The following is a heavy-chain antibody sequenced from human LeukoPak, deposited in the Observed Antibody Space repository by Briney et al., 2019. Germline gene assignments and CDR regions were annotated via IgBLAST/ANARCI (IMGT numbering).Heavy chain of an antibody. D-gene: IGHD5-18*01. Sequence: GGSLRLSCATSGFTFSSYWMSWVRQAPGKGLEWVSVIYSGGSTYYADSVKGRFTISRHNSKNTLYLQMNSLRAEDTAVYYCARERGYSYGYDYWGQGTLVTVSS. CDR3: ARERGYSYGYDY. CDR1: GFTFSSYW. J-gene: IGHJ4*02. V-gene: IGHV3-53*04. CDR2: IYSGGST.